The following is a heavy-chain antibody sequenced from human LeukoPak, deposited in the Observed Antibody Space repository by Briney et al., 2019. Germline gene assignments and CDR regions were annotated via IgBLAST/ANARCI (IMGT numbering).Heavy chain of an antibody. Sequence: SETLSLTCTVSGGSISSYFWTWIRQPAGKGLGWIGRMYSSGSTNYNPSLKSRVTMSVDTSKNQFSLKLRSVTAADTAVYYCAREDGTGGLDVWGQGTTVTVSS. CDR1: GGSISSYF. D-gene: IGHD1-1*01. V-gene: IGHV4-4*07. CDR3: AREDGTGGLDV. CDR2: MYSSGST. J-gene: IGHJ6*02.